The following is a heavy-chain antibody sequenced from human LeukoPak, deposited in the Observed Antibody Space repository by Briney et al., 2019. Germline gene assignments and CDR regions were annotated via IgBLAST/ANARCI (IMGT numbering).Heavy chain of an antibody. J-gene: IGHJ4*02. V-gene: IGHV3-23*01. CDR1: GFTFSSCA. D-gene: IGHD3-22*01. CDR2: ISGSGGST. Sequence: PGRSLRLSCAASGFTFSSCAMSWVRQAPGKGLEWVSSISGSGGSTCYADSVKGRFTISRDNSKNTLYLQMNSLRVEDTAAYYCAKDRSPDYYDSSGYPHWGQGTLVTVSS. CDR3: AKDRSPDYYDSSGYPH.